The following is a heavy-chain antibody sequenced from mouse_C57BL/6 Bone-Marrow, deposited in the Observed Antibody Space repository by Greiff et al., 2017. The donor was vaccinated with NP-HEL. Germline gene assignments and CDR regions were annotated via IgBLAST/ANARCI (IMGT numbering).Heavy chain of an antibody. Sequence: QVQLQQPGAELVKPGASVKMSCKASGYTFTSYWITWVKQRPGQGLEWIGDIYPGSGSTNYNEKFKSKATLTVDTSSSTAYMQLSSLTSEDSAVYYCARSGYYGSSLVAYWGQGTLVTVSA. D-gene: IGHD1-1*01. J-gene: IGHJ3*01. V-gene: IGHV1-55*01. CDR3: ARSGYYGSSLVAY. CDR1: GYTFTSYW. CDR2: IYPGSGST.